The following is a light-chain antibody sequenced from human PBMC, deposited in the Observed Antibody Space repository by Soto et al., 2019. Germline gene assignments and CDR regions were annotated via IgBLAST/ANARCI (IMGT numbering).Light chain of an antibody. V-gene: IGKV3-20*01. CDR3: QQFDTSQYT. J-gene: IGKJ2*01. CDR1: QSVSSSY. Sequence: EIVLTQSPGTLSLSPGERATLSCRASQSVSSSYLAWYQQKPGQAPRLLIYGASSRATGIPDRFSGSGSGTEFALTISRLEPEDFAMYYCQQFDTSQYTFGQGTKLEIK. CDR2: GAS.